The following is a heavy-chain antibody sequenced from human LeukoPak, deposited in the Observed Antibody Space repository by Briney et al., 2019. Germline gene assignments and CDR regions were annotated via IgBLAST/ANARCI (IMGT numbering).Heavy chain of an antibody. J-gene: IGHJ4*02. D-gene: IGHD1-14*01. CDR2: INSNSGGT. CDR1: GYTFIDYY. V-gene: IGHV1-2*02. CDR3: VRQVSDY. Sequence: ASVKVSCKASGYTFIDYYIHRVRQAPGQGLEWMGWINSNSGGTNYAQKFQGRVTMTRDTSISTAYMELSRLRSDDTAVYYCVRQVSDYWGQGTLVTVSS.